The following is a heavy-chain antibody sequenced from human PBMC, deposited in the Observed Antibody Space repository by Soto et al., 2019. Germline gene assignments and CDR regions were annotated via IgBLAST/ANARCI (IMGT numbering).Heavy chain of an antibody. CDR3: ARDRCGSRGCYYYYGMDV. CDR2: IWYDGSNK. Sequence: GGSLRLSCAASGFTFSSYGMHWVRQAPGKGLEWVAVIWYDGSNKYYADSVKGRFTISRDNSKNTLYLQMNSLRAEDTAVYYCARDRCGSRGCYYYYGMDVWGQGTTVTVSS. J-gene: IGHJ6*02. V-gene: IGHV3-33*01. D-gene: IGHD1-26*01. CDR1: GFTFSSYG.